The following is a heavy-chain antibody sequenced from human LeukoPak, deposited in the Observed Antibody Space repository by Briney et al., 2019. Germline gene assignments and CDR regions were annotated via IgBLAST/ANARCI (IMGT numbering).Heavy chain of an antibody. V-gene: IGHV1-8*01. Sequence: ASVKVSCKASGYTVNNYDINWLRQASGQGREWMGWMQPNTGKTGYAQNFQGRVTMTSNTSISTAYMEVSSLRSDDTAVYYCARSAEISGYWPKVVVDVWGQGTTVTVSS. D-gene: IGHD3-22*01. CDR2: MQPNTGKT. CDR3: ARSAEISGYWPKVVVDV. J-gene: IGHJ6*02. CDR1: GYTVNNYD.